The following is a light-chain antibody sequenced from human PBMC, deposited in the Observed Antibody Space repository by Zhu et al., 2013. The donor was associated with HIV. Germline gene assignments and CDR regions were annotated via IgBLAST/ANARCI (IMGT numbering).Light chain of an antibody. CDR1: QDISSA. V-gene: IGKV1-13*02. J-gene: IGKJ4*01. Sequence: AIQLTQSPSSLSASVGDRVTITCRASQDISSALAWYQQKPGKAPKLLIFDASSLESGVPSRFSGSGSGTDFTLTISSLQPEDFATYYCQQANSFPPTFGGGAKVEIK. CDR2: DAS. CDR3: QQANSFPPT.